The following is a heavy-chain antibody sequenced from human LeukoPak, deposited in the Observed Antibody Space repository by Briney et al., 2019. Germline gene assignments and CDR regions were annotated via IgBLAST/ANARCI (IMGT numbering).Heavy chain of an antibody. CDR2: IYTSGST. CDR3: ARDLMTNYYYYFYMDV. J-gene: IGHJ6*03. D-gene: IGHD3-16*01. Sequence: SETLSLTCTVSGGSISSYYWSWIRQPAGKGLEWIGRIYTSGSTNYNPSLKSRVTMSVDTSKNQFSLKLSSVTAADTAVYYCARDLMTNYYYYFYMDVWGKGTTVTVSS. CDR1: GGSISSYY. V-gene: IGHV4-4*07.